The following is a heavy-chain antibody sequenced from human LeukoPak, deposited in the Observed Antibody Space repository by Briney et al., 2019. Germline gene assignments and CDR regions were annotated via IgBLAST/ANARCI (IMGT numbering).Heavy chain of an antibody. D-gene: IGHD4-17*01. V-gene: IGHV1-18*01. CDR1: GYTFTSYG. CDR2: ISAYNGNT. J-gene: IGHJ5*02. CDR3: ARDRSDSGDYVLLDR. Sequence: ASVKVSCKASGYTFTSYGISWVRQAPGQGLEWMGWISAYNGNTNYAQNLQGRVTVTTDTSTSTAYMELRSLRSDDTAVYYCARDRSDSGDYVLLDRWGQGTLVTVSS.